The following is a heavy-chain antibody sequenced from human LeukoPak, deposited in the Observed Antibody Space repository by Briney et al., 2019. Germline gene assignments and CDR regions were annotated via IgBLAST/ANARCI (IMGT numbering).Heavy chain of an antibody. J-gene: IGHJ4*02. D-gene: IGHD3-22*01. CDR3: AKIDSSGYYTDY. V-gene: IGHV3-64*01. Sequence: GGSLRLSCAASGFTFSSYAMHWVRQAPGKGLEYVSAISSNGGSTYYANSVKGRFTISRDNSKNTLYLQMNSLRAEDTAVYYCAKIDSSGYYTDYWGQGTLVTVSS. CDR1: GFTFSSYA. CDR2: ISSNGGST.